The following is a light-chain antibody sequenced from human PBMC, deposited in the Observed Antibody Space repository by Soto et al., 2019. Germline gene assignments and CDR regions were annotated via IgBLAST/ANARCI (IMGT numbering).Light chain of an antibody. CDR1: QSVTSTS. V-gene: IGKV3-20*01. CDR2: GAS. J-gene: IGKJ5*01. CDR3: QHYVTSSIT. Sequence: EIVLSQSPGTLCLSPGERATLSCGASQSVTSTSLAWYQQKPGQAPRLHMYGASSRATGTPDRISGGGSGTDFTLTISRLEPEDFAVYYCQHYVTSSITFGQGTRLEN.